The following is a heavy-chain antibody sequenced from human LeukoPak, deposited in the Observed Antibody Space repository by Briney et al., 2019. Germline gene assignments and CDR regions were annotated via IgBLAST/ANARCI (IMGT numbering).Heavy chain of an antibody. V-gene: IGHV4-59*01. D-gene: IGHD3-10*01. J-gene: IGHJ6*02. CDR3: ARENGPSGSPDHYRKDG. CDR1: GGSISSYY. CDR2: IYYSGST. Sequence: SETLSLTCTVSGGSISSYYWSWIRQPPGKGLEWIGYIYYSGSTNYNPSLKSRVTISVDTSKNQFSLKLSSVTAADTAVYYCARENGPSGSPDHYRKDGRGQGTTVTVSS.